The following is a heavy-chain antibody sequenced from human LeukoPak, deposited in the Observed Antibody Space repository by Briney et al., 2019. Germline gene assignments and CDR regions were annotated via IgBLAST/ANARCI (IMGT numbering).Heavy chain of an antibody. CDR1: GFTFSSYA. V-gene: IGHV3-30*04. CDR3: ARAPARRIAAAGTFDY. D-gene: IGHD6-13*01. Sequence: GGSLRLSCAASGFTFSSYAMHWVRQAPGKGLEWVAVISYDGSNKYYADSVKGRFTISRDNSKNTLYLQMNSLRAEDTAVYYCARAPARRIAAAGTFDYWGQGTLVTV. J-gene: IGHJ4*02. CDR2: ISYDGSNK.